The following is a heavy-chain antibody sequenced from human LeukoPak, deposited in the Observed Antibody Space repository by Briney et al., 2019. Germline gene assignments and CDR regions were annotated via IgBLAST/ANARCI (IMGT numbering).Heavy chain of an antibody. CDR3: ARGVDYYENSGTIDY. CDR2: IWYDGSNK. Sequence: GGSLRLSCAASGFTFDDYGMSWVRQAPGKGLEWVAIIWYDGSNKKYEDSVKGRFTISRDNSKNTLYLQMNSLRAEDTAVYYCARGVDYYENSGTIDYWGQGTLVTVSS. V-gene: IGHV3-33*08. D-gene: IGHD3-22*01. CDR1: GFTFDDYG. J-gene: IGHJ4*02.